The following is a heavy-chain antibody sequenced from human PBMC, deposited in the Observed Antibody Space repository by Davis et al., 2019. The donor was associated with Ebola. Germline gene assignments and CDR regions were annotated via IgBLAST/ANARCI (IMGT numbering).Heavy chain of an antibody. V-gene: IGHV3-9*01. CDR1: GFIFDNHA. Sequence: SLKISCAVSGFIFDNHAMQWVRQVPGKGLEWVSGISWSSDRKVYADSVRGRLTTSRDNSKNTLYLQVNSLRPDDTAVYYCARDGTGWYPGDYWGQGTLVTVSS. D-gene: IGHD6-19*01. CDR2: ISWSSDRK. CDR3: ARDGTGWYPGDY. J-gene: IGHJ4*02.